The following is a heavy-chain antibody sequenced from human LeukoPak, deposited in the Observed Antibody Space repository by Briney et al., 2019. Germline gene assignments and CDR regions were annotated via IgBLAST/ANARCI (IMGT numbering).Heavy chain of an antibody. V-gene: IGHV1-2*04. CDR1: GYTFTGYY. CDR3: ARERFGTFWASDYYYGMDV. CDR2: INPNSGGT. J-gene: IGHJ6*04. Sequence: ASVKVSCKASGYTFTGYYMHWVRQAPAQGREWLGWINPNSGGTNYAQKFQGWVTMTRDTSISTAYMGLSRLRSDDTAVYYCARERFGTFWASDYYYGMDVWGKGTTVTVSS. D-gene: IGHD3-10*01.